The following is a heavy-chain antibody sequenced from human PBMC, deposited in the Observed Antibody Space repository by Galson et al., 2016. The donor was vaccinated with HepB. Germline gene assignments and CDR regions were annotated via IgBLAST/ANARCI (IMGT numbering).Heavy chain of an antibody. CDR1: GYTFSNYG. CDR2: MSHDGNSQ. D-gene: IGHD3-16*01. J-gene: IGHJ6*02. CDR3: VRDPTWGYGMDL. V-gene: IGHV3-30*03. Sequence: SLRLSCAASGYTFSNYGMHWVRQAPGKGLEWVALMSHDGNSQYYGDPVRGRFTVSRDIPKNTLYLQMNSLSAEDTAVYYCVRDPTWGYGMDLWGQGTTVSVPS.